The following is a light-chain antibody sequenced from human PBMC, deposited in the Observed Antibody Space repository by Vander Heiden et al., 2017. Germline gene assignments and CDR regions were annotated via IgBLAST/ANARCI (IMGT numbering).Light chain of an antibody. J-gene: IGLJ2*01. CDR3: QAWDSSSVV. V-gene: IGLV3-1*01. CDR2: QDS. CDR1: KLVDKY. Sequence: SYELTQPPSVSVSPGQTASITRSGDKLVDKYACWYQQKPGQSPVLVIYQDSKRPSGIPERFSGSNSGNTATLTISGTQAMDEADYYCQAWDSSSVVFGGGTKLTVL.